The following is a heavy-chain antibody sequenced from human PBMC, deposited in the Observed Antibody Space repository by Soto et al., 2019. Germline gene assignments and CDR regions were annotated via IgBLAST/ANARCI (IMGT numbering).Heavy chain of an antibody. CDR3: ARGGIAAAGKARWDYYYYYYMDV. Sequence: PGGSLRLSCAASGFTFDDYAMHWVRQAPGKGLEWVSGISWNSGSIGYADSVKGRFTISRDNAKNSLYLQMNSLRAEDTALYYCARGGIAAAGKARWDYYYYYYMDVWGKGTTVTVSS. V-gene: IGHV3-9*01. J-gene: IGHJ6*03. CDR2: ISWNSGSI. CDR1: GFTFDDYA. D-gene: IGHD6-13*01.